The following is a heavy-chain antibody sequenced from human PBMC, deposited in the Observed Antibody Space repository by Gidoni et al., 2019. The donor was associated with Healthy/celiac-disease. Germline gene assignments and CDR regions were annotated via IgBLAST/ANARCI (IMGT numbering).Heavy chain of an antibody. Sequence: QLQLPESGPGLAKPSETPSLTCTVPGGPISSRSYSWGWIRPPPGKGLVWIGSIYYSGSTYYNPSLKSRVTISVDTSKNQFSLKLSSVTAADTAVYYCARDRGYYGSGSYQVYYYGMDVWGQGTTVTVSS. CDR2: IYYSGST. D-gene: IGHD3-10*01. CDR1: GGPISSRSYS. CDR3: ARDRGYYGSGSYQVYYYGMDV. V-gene: IGHV4-39*07. J-gene: IGHJ6*02.